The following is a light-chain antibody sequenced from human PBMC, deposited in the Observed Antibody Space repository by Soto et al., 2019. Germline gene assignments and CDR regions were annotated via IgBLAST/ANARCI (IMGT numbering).Light chain of an antibody. V-gene: IGLV2-14*03. Sequence: QSVLTQPASVSGSPGQSITISCTGTSSDVGNNNYVSWNQHNPGRAPKVMICDVTNRPSGVSNRFSGSKSGNSASLTISGLQAEVEADYYCSSFTGSSYVFGTGTKVTVL. CDR1: SSDVGNNNY. J-gene: IGLJ1*01. CDR2: DVT. CDR3: SSFTGSSYV.